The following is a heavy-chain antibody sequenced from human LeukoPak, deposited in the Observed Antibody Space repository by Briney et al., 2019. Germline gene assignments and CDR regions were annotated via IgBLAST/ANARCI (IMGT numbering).Heavy chain of an antibody. Sequence: SETLSLTCTVSGSSISSGGYYWGWIRQPPGKGLEWIGSIYYSGSTYYNPSLKSRVTISVDTSKNQFSLELSSVAAADTAVYYCASPGGGPTDYWGQGTLVTVSS. CDR1: GSSISSGGYY. V-gene: IGHV4-39*01. J-gene: IGHJ4*02. CDR2: IYYSGST. D-gene: IGHD3-16*01. CDR3: ASPGGGPTDY.